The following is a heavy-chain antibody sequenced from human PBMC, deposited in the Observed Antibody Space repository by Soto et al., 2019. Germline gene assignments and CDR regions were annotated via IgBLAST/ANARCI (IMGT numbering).Heavy chain of an antibody. CDR1: GGSISSSTYY. J-gene: IGHJ4*02. Sequence: PSETLSLTCTVSGGSISSSTYYWGWIRQPPGKGLEWIGEINHSGSTNYNPSLKSRVTISVDTSKNQFSLKLSSVTAADTAVYYCARGRFLEWLLSWFDYWGQGTLVTVSS. CDR2: INHSGST. CDR3: ARGRFLEWLLSWFDY. D-gene: IGHD3-3*01. V-gene: IGHV4-39*07.